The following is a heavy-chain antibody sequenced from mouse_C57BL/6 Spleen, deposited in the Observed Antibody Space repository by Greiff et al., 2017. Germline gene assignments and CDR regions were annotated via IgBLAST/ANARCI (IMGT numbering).Heavy chain of an antibody. D-gene: IGHD1-1*01. CDR3: ARSYYGSSYEAMDY. Sequence: VQLKESGPELVKPGASVKISCKASGYSFTDYNMNWVKQSNGKSLEWIGVINPNYGTTSYNQKFKGKATLTVDQSSSTAYMQLNSLTSEDSAVYYCARSYYGSSYEAMDYWGQGTSVTVSS. CDR1: GYSFTDYN. J-gene: IGHJ4*01. V-gene: IGHV1-39*01. CDR2: INPNYGTT.